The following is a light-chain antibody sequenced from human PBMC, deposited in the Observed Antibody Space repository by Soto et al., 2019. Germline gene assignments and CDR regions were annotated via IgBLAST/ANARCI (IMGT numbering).Light chain of an antibody. CDR1: QSVSSNY. CDR3: QQYGSSPPT. CDR2: GAS. J-gene: IGKJ1*01. Sequence: EIVLTQSPGTLSLSIGERATLSCRASQSVSSNYLAWYQRKPGQAPRLLIYGASNRATDIPNRFSGSGSGTDFTLSITRLEPEDFVVYYCQQYGSSPPTFGQGTKVEI. V-gene: IGKV3-20*01.